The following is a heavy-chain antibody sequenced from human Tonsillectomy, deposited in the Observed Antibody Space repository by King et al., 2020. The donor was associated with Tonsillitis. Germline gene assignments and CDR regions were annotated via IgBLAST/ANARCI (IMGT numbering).Heavy chain of an antibody. V-gene: IGHV6-1*01. CDR2: TYYRSRWSY. J-gene: IGHJ4*02. D-gene: IGHD3-16*01. CDR3: ARNRGGDLDY. CDR1: GDSVSSNSVA. Sequence: VQLQQSGPGLVKPSQTLSLTCAISGDSVSSNSVAWNWIRQSPSIGLEWRGRTYYRSRWSYDYSVSVKSRLTINPDTSKNQFSLQLSSVTPEDTAVYYCARNRGGDLDYWGQGTLVTVSS.